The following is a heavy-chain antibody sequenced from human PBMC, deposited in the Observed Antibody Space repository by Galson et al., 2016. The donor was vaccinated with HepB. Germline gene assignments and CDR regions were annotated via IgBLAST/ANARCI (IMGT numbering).Heavy chain of an antibody. CDR3: ARVFGELLEYSPLDY. D-gene: IGHD3-10*02. CDR2: IWYDGSDK. V-gene: IGHV3-33*01. Sequence: SLRLSCAASGFTFSSYGMYWVRQAPGKGLEWVAVIWYDGSDKYYADSVKGRFTISRDNSKNTLYLQMTSLRAEDTAVYYCARVFGELLEYSPLDYWGQGTLVTVSS. CDR1: GFTFSSYG. J-gene: IGHJ4*02.